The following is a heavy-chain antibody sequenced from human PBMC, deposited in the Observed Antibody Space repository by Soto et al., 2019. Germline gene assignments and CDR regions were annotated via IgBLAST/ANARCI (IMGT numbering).Heavy chain of an antibody. CDR2: ISSSGSTM. CDR1: GFIFSEYY. V-gene: IGHV3-11*01. CDR3: ARGAKVVTPSYFDY. Sequence: PGGSLRLSCAASGFIFSEYYMGWIRQAPGKGLEWVSQISSSGSTMFYADAVKGRFTISRDNVKKSVHLQMSGLRADDTAVYYCARGAKVVTPSYFDYWGHGILVTVSS. D-gene: IGHD2-15*01. J-gene: IGHJ4*01.